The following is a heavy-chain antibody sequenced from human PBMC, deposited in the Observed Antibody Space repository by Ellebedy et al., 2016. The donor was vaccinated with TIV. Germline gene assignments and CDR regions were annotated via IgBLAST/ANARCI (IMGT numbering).Heavy chain of an antibody. CDR2: ISRRSSPI. Sequence: GESLKISCAASGFTFSSYSLNWVRQAPGKGLEWLAYISRRSSPIYYADSVKGRFTISRDNAKNSLYLQMNSLRDEDTAVYYCARDSAWAFDYWGQGTLVTVSS. CDR1: GFTFSSYS. V-gene: IGHV3-48*02. CDR3: ARDSAWAFDY. J-gene: IGHJ4*02.